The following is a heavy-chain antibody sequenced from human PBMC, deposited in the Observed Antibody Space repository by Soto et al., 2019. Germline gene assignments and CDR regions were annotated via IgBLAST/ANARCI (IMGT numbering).Heavy chain of an antibody. D-gene: IGHD3-22*01. CDR2: ISAYNGNT. CDR1: GYTFTSYA. Sequence: AASVKVSCKASGYTFTSYAISWVRQAPGQGLEWMGWISAYNGNTNYAQKLQGRVTITADKSTSTAYMELSSLRSEDTAVYYCASWADSSGFSVWGQGTLVTVSS. J-gene: IGHJ4*02. V-gene: IGHV1-18*01. CDR3: ASWADSSGFSV.